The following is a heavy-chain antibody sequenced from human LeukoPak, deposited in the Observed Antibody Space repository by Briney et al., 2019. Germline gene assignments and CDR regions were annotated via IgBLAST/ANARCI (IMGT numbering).Heavy chain of an antibody. CDR2: IIPIFGTA. J-gene: IGHJ4*02. V-gene: IGHV1-69*05. Sequence: SVKVSCKAFEGPFSSYAISWVGQAPGQGLEWMGGIIPIFGTANYAQKFQGRVTITTDESTSTAYMELSSLRSEDTAVHYCARDIAAAGLLDYWGQGTLVTVSS. CDR1: EGPFSSYA. D-gene: IGHD6-13*01. CDR3: ARDIAAAGLLDY.